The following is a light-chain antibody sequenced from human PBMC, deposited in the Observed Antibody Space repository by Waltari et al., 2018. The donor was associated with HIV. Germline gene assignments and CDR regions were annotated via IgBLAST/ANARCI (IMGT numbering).Light chain of an antibody. V-gene: IGKV3-15*01. CDR3: QQYNNWPPLT. CDR2: GAS. CDR1: QRVSSN. Sequence: EIVMTQSPATLSVSPGERATLPCRASQRVSSNLAWYQQKPGQPPRLLIYGASTRATGIPARFSGSGSGTEFTLTISSLQSEDFAVYYCQQYNNWPPLTFGGGTKVEIK. J-gene: IGKJ4*01.